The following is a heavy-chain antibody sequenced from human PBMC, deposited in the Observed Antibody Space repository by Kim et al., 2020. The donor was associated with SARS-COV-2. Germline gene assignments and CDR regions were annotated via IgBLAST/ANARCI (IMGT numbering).Heavy chain of an antibody. Sequence: SETLSLTCAVSGGSISSSNWWSWVRQPPGKGLEWIGEIYHSGSTNYNPSLKSRVTISVDKSKNQFSLKLSSVTAADTAVYYCATAAFIEYCSSTSCYEGAFDIWGQGTMVTVSS. CDR1: GGSISSSNW. CDR3: ATAAFIEYCSSTSCYEGAFDI. CDR2: IYHSGST. V-gene: IGHV4-4*02. J-gene: IGHJ3*02. D-gene: IGHD2-2*01.